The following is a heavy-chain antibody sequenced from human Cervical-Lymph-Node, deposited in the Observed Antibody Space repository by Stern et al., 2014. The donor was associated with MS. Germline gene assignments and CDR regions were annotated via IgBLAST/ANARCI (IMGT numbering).Heavy chain of an antibody. Sequence: VQLLESGPGVVKPSETLSLTCTVSGGSISSYYWSWIRQPPGKGLEVIGYISYDGNTNYNSSLKSRVTISLDTSKKRFFLKLDSVSAADTAVYFCARVSTSFDDWGQGTLVTVSS. CDR3: ARVSTSFDD. V-gene: IGHV4-59*01. CDR2: ISYDGNT. J-gene: IGHJ4*02. CDR1: GGSISSYY.